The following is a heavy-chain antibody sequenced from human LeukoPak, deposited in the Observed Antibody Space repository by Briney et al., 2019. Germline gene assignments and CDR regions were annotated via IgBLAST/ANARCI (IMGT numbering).Heavy chain of an antibody. D-gene: IGHD2-2*01. CDR1: GFSLSTSGMC. CDR3: ARIQDPLYCSSTSCYGGFDP. CDR2: IDWDDDK. V-gene: IGHV2-70*11. J-gene: IGHJ5*02. Sequence: SGPALVKPTQTLTLTCTFSGFSLSTSGMCVSWIRQPPGKALEWLARIDWDDDKYYSTSLKTRLTISKDTSKNQVVLTMTNMDPVDTATYYCARIQDPLYCSSTSCYGGFDPWGQGTLVTVSS.